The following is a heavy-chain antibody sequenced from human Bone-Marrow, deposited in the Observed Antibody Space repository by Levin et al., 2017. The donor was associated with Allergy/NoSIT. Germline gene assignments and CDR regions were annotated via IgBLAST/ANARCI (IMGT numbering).Heavy chain of an antibody. J-gene: IGHJ3*02. V-gene: IGHV1-2*06. CDR2: INPNSGGT. CDR3: ARDRRLVDADAFDI. Sequence: GESLKISCQASKYTFTAYYMHWVRQAPGQGLEWMGRINPNSGGTNYAQKFQGRVTMTRDTSISTAYMELSSLKSDDTAVYYCARDRRLVDADAFDIWGQGTMVTVSS. D-gene: IGHD6-19*01. CDR1: KYTFTAYY.